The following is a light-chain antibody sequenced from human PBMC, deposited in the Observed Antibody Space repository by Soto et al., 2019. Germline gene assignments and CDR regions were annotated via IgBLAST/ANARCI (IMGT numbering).Light chain of an antibody. CDR3: QKYYITPYT. CDR2: WAS. J-gene: IGKJ2*01. CDR1: QIVVYSSNNKNY. Sequence: DIVMTQSPDSLAVSLGERATINCKSSQIVVYSSNNKNYLAWYQQKPGQPPKLLIYWASTRESGVPDRFSGSGSGKDFTLTISSLQSEDVAFYYCQKYYITPYTFGQVTKLEIK. V-gene: IGKV4-1*01.